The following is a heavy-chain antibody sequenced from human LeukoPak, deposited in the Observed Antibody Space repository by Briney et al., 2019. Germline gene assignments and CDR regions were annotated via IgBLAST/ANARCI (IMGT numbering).Heavy chain of an antibody. Sequence: GGSLRLSCAASGFTFSSYEMNWVRQHPGEGLEWVSHISSSGSTIYYTDSVKGRFTISRDNSKNSLYLQMNSLRAEDTAIYYCARTVARIGYWGQGTLVTVSS. CDR3: ARTVARIGY. D-gene: IGHD4-23*01. CDR1: GFTFSSYE. J-gene: IGHJ4*02. V-gene: IGHV3-48*03. CDR2: ISSSGSTI.